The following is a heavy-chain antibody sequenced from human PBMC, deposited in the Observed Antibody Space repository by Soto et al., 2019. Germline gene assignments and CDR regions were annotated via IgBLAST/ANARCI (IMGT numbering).Heavy chain of an antibody. J-gene: IGHJ4*02. CDR3: TRDMDYGDRAFGDY. CDR1: GFTFTTFA. V-gene: IGHV3-30-3*01. Sequence: PGGSLRLSCAASGFTFTTFALYWVRQAPGKGLEWVAVISYDGSKKYYADSVRGRFTISRDNSKNTLYLQMNGLRTEDSAVYYRTRDMDYGDRAFGDYWGQGTLVTVSS. D-gene: IGHD4-17*01. CDR2: ISYDGSKK.